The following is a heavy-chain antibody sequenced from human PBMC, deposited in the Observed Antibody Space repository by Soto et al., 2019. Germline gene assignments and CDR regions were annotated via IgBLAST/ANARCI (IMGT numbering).Heavy chain of an antibody. Sequence: EVQLVQSGGGLVKPGGSLRLSCAASGFIFSSYSMNWVRQAPGKGLEWVSSVSSSSSYIYYADSLKGRFTISRDNAKNSLDLQMNSLRVEDTAVYYCARGGDSSGSWPRYWGQGTLVTVSS. D-gene: IGHD3-22*01. CDR3: ARGGDSSGSWPRY. CDR1: GFIFSSYS. J-gene: IGHJ4*02. CDR2: VSSSSSYI. V-gene: IGHV3-21*01.